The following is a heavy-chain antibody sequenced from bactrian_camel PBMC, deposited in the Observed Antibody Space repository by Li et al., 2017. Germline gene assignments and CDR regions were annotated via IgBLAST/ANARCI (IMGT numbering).Heavy chain of an antibody. D-gene: IGHD2*01. CDR1: GFTSSSHY. J-gene: IGHJ4*01. Sequence: VQLVESGGGLVQPGGSLRLSCAASGFTSSSHYMNWVRQAPGKGLEWASVIATSGESTFYAEPVKGRLIISRDNAKNSVYLQMNSLKLEDTAMYYCAADFGPYCSGSYLARRASFEGQGTQVTVS. V-gene: IGHV3S40*01. CDR2: IATSGEST.